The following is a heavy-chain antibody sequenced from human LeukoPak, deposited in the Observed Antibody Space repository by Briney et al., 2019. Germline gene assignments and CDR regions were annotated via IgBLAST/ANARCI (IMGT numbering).Heavy chain of an antibody. J-gene: IGHJ4*02. CDR1: GFTFNSYT. V-gene: IGHV3-30*04. CDR3: ARDSPSVAAAGTLDY. CDR2: ISFDGSNK. D-gene: IGHD6-13*01. Sequence: GGSLRLSCAASGFTFNSYTMHWVRQAPGKGLEWVAVISFDGSNKYYADSVKGRFTISRGNSKNTLYLQMNSLRPEDTAVYYCARDSPSVAAAGTLDYWGQGTLVTVSS.